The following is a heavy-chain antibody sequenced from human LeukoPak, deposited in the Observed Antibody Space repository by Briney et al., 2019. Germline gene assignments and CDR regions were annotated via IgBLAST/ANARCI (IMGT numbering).Heavy chain of an antibody. V-gene: IGHV4-59*12. J-gene: IGHJ3*02. D-gene: IGHD3-10*01. CDR3: AREKAPKYYGSGYDAFDI. CDR2: IYYTGST. Sequence: SETLSLTCTVSGGSISSYYWSWVRQPPGKGLEWIGYIYYTGSTNYNPSLKSRVTISVDTSKNQFSLKLSSVTAADTAVYYCAREKAPKYYGSGYDAFDIWGQGTMVTVSS. CDR1: GGSISSYY.